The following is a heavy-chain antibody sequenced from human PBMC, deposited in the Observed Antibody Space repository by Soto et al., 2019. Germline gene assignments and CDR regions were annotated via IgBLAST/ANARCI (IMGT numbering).Heavy chain of an antibody. J-gene: IGHJ6*02. D-gene: IGHD2-8*01. Sequence: ASVKVSCKVSGYSFSEISMHWVRQTPEKGLEWMGSFDGEDGQTVYAQKFQGRVTMTEDTSADTAYMALSSLRSDDTATYYRARDSVRYCRDGVCYQGYYYFAMDVWGQGTTVTVSS. CDR2: FDGEDGQT. V-gene: IGHV1-24*01. CDR1: GYSFSEIS. CDR3: ARDSVRYCRDGVCYQGYYYFAMDV.